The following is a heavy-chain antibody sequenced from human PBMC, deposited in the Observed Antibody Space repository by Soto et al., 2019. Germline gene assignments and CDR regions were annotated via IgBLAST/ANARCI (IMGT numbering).Heavy chain of an antibody. CDR3: TTEYNGRQDLNL. CDR1: GFTFSTCS. Sequence: EVQLVESGGGLVEPGGSLRLSCATSGFTFSTCSMNWVRQAPGKGLEWVSSISATGTYTFYADSLKGRFTISRDNARNSLFLQMNSLRVEDTALYYCTTEYNGRQDLNLWGQGALVTVSS. CDR2: ISATGTYT. J-gene: IGHJ5*02. D-gene: IGHD6-6*01. V-gene: IGHV3-21*01.